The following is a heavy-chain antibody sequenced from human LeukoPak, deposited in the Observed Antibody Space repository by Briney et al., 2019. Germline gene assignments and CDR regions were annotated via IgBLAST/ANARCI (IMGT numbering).Heavy chain of an antibody. J-gene: IGHJ6*02. CDR1: GGSISSSNW. Sequence: ESSGTLSLTCAVSGGSISSSNWWSWVRQPPGKGLEWIGEIYHSGSTNHNPSLKSRVTISVDKSKNQFSLKLSSVTAADTAVYYCARVRWMVRGVTYYYYGMDVWGQGTTVTVSS. CDR3: ARVRWMVRGVTYYYYGMDV. V-gene: IGHV4-4*02. D-gene: IGHD3-10*01. CDR2: IYHSGST.